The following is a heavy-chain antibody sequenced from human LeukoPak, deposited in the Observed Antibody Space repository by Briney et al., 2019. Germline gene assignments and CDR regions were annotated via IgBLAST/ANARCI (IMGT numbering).Heavy chain of an antibody. CDR2: ISSSGTTK. V-gene: IGHV3-48*01. D-gene: IGHD2-21*01. CDR1: GFTFSSYS. J-gene: IGHJ4*02. CDR3: AIHREGPISWSDY. Sequence: GGSLRLSCVASGFTFSSYSMNWVRQAPGKGLEWVSYISSSGTTKYYADSVKGRFTISRDNVKNSLYLQMNSLRAEDTAVYYCAIHREGPISWSDYWGQGTLVTVSS.